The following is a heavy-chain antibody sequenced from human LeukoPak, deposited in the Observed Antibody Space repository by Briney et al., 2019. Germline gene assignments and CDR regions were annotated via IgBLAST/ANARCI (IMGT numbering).Heavy chain of an antibody. J-gene: IGHJ4*02. V-gene: IGHV3-21*04. D-gene: IGHD5-18*01. Sequence: EGSLRLSCAASGFTFSSYSMNWVRQAPGKGLEWVSSISSSSSYIYYADSVKGRFTISRDNAKNSLYLQMNNLRVEDTAVYYCAGRPTGYSSGYIHWGQGTLVTVSS. CDR3: AGRPTGYSSGYIH. CDR2: ISSSSSYI. CDR1: GFTFSSYS.